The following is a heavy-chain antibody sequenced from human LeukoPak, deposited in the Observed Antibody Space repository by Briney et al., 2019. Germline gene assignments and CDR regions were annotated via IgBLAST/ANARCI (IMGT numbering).Heavy chain of an antibody. V-gene: IGHV4-59*01. D-gene: IGHD6-13*01. CDR3: ARVLSAVGNENWFDP. J-gene: IGHJ5*02. CDR2: ISYSGST. Sequence: SETLSLTCTVSGGSISSYYWSWIRQPPGKGLEWIGYISYSGSTNYNPSLKSRVTISVDTSKNQFSLKLNSVTAADTAVYYCARVLSAVGNENWFDPWGQGTLVTVSS. CDR1: GGSISSYY.